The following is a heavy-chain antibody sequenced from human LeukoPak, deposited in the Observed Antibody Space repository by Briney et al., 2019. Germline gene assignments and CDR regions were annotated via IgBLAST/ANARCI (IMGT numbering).Heavy chain of an antibody. CDR2: IKSKTDGGTT. D-gene: IGHD3-10*01. V-gene: IGHV3-15*01. J-gene: IGHJ4*02. Sequence: GGSLRLSCAASGFTFSNAWMSWVRQAPGKGLEWVGRIKSKTDGGTTDYAAPVKGRFTISRDDSKNTLYLQMNSLKTEDTAVYYCTTLGWFGELYYFDYWGQGTLVTVSS. CDR1: GFTFSNAW. CDR3: TTLGWFGELYYFDY.